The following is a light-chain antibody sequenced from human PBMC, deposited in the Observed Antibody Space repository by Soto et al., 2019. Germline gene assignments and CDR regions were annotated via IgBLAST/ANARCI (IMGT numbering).Light chain of an antibody. CDR2: DVS. J-gene: IGLJ1*01. V-gene: IGLV2-14*01. Sequence: QSALTQPASVSGSPGQSITISCTGTSSDVGGYNYVSWYQQHPGKAPKLMIYDVSNRPSGFSNRFSGSKSGNTASLTISGVQAEDEDADYCCSYYRSSTPGVFGTGTKLTVL. CDR1: SSDVGGYNY. CDR3: CSYYRSSTPGV.